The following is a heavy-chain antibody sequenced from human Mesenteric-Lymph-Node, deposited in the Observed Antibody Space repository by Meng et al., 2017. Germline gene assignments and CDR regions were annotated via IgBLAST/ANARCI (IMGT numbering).Heavy chain of an antibody. V-gene: IGHV1-69*13. CDR2: IIPIFGTA. CDR1: GGTFSSYA. J-gene: IGHJ3*02. D-gene: IGHD2-15*01. CDR3: ARDCSGGSCYDHGDAFDI. Sequence: SVKVSCKASGGTFSSYAISWVRQAPGQGLEWMGGIIPIFGTANYAQKFQGRVTITADESTSTAYMELSSLRSEDTAVYYCARDCSGGSCYDHGDAFDIWGQGTMVTVSS.